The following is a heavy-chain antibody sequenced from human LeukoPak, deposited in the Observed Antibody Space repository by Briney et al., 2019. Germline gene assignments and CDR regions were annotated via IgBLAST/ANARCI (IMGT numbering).Heavy chain of an antibody. CDR3: ARSGTKTNGFDY. CDR1: GGSISTYY. D-gene: IGHD2-8*01. J-gene: IGHJ4*02. Sequence: SEALSLTCTVSGGSISTYYWSWIRQPPGKGLEWIGYIYHSGSTNYSPSLQSRVTMSVDTSKNQFSLRLSSVTAADTAVYYCARSGTKTNGFDYWGQGTLVTVSS. V-gene: IGHV4-59*01. CDR2: IYHSGST.